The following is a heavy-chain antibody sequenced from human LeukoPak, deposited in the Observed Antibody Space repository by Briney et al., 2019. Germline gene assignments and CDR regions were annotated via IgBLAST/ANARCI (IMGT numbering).Heavy chain of an antibody. V-gene: IGHV3-30*04. D-gene: IGHD3-22*01. Sequence: GGSLRLSCAASGFTFSSYAMHWVRQAPGKGLEWVAVISYDGSNKYYADSVKGRFTISRDNSKNTLYLQMNSLRAEDTAVYYCARGGYYYDSSGYYSFFDYWGQGTLVTVSS. CDR1: GFTFSSYA. CDR3: ARGGYYYDSSGYYSFFDY. CDR2: ISYDGSNK. J-gene: IGHJ4*02.